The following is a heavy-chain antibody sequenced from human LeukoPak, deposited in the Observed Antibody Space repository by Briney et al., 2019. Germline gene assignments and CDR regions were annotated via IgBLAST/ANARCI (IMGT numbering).Heavy chain of an antibody. CDR2: INPTGGST. Sequence: ASVKVSCAASGYTFPSYFMHWVRQAPGQGLEWMGIINPTGGSTTYAQNFQGRVTMTRDTSTSAVYMEVSSLRSEDTAVYYCARGGPLAVAPHQYYFDYWGQGTLVTVSS. CDR1: GYTFPSYF. J-gene: IGHJ4*02. CDR3: ARGGPLAVAPHQYYFDY. V-gene: IGHV1-46*01. D-gene: IGHD6-19*01.